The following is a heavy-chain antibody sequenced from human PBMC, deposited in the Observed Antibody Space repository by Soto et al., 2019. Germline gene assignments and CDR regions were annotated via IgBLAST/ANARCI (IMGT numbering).Heavy chain of an antibody. D-gene: IGHD6-19*01. J-gene: IGHJ4*02. Sequence: SETLSLTCAVSGYSISSSNWWGWIRQPPGKGLEWIGYIYYSGTTYYNPSLKSRVTMSVDTSKNQFSLKLTSVTAVDTAVCYCARHVNLPLAGTGFDSWGRGTLVT. V-gene: IGHV4-28*01. CDR1: GYSISSSNW. CDR3: ARHVNLPLAGTGFDS. CDR2: IYYSGTT.